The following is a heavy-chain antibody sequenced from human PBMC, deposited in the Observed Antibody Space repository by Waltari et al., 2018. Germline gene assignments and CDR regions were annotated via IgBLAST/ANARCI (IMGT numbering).Heavy chain of an antibody. Sequence: QVQLQQWGAGLLKPSETLSLTCAVYGGSFSGYYWSWIRQPPGKGLGWIGEINHSGSTNYNPSLKSRVTISVDTSKNQFSLKLSSVTAADTAVYYCARDRAAAGIEYWYFDLWGRGTLVTVSS. V-gene: IGHV4-34*01. CDR3: ARDRAAAGIEYWYFDL. CDR2: INHSGST. J-gene: IGHJ2*01. CDR1: GGSFSGYY. D-gene: IGHD6-13*01.